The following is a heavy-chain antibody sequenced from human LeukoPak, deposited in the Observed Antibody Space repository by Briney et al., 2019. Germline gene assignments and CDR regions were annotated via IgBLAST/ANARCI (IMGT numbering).Heavy chain of an antibody. D-gene: IGHD2-8*01. Sequence: ASVKVSCKASGYTFTSYGISWVRQAPGQGLEWMGWTSAYNGNTNYAQKLQGRVTMTTDTSTSTAYMELRSLRSDDTAVYYCARAFGVGSRGNAFDIWGQGTMVTVSS. J-gene: IGHJ3*02. CDR1: GYTFTSYG. CDR3: ARAFGVGSRGNAFDI. V-gene: IGHV1-18*01. CDR2: TSAYNGNT.